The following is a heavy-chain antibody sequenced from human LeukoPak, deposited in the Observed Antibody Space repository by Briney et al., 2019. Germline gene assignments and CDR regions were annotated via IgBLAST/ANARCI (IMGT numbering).Heavy chain of an antibody. Sequence: ASVKVSCKASGYTFTGYYMHWVRQAPGQGLEWMGWINPNSGGTNYAQKFQGRVTMTRDTSISTAYMELSRLRSDDTAVYYCARDLLGYCSGGNCYPSFDYWGQGTLVTVSS. CDR1: GYTFTGYY. V-gene: IGHV1-2*02. D-gene: IGHD2-15*01. CDR2: INPNSGGT. CDR3: ARDLLGYCSGGNCYPSFDY. J-gene: IGHJ4*02.